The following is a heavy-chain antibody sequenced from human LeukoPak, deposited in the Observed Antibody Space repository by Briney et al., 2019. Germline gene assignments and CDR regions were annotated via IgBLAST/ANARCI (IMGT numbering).Heavy chain of an antibody. Sequence: SETLSLTCSVSGDSISSGSLYWSWIRQPAGRGLEWIGRIYPSGSTNYNPSLKSRVTISLDTSKNQFSLKLSSVTAADTAVYYCARDVLAAPGTFDYWGQGALVTVSS. J-gene: IGHJ4*02. CDR2: IYPSGST. CDR3: ARDVLAAPGTFDY. V-gene: IGHV4-61*02. D-gene: IGHD6-13*01. CDR1: GDSISSGSLY.